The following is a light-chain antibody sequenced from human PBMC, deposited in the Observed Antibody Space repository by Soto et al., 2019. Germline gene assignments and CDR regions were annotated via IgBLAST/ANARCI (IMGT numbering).Light chain of an antibody. CDR3: QSYDSSLSGVV. Sequence: QSVLTQRPSVSGAPGQRVTISCTGSSSNIGAGYDVHWYQQLPGTAPKLLIYGKNNRPSGVPDRFSGSRSGTSASLAITGLQAEDEADYYCQSYDSSLSGVVFGGGTQLTVL. CDR2: GKN. J-gene: IGLJ2*01. CDR1: SSNIGAGYD. V-gene: IGLV1-40*01.